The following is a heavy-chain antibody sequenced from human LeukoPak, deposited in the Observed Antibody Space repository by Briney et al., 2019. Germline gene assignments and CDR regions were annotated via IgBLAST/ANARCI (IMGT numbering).Heavy chain of an antibody. CDR3: ARPMRPTYYYDSSGYHTPPGAFDI. CDR1: GYTFTSYG. D-gene: IGHD3-22*01. CDR2: VSAYNGNT. J-gene: IGHJ3*02. V-gene: IGHV1-18*01. Sequence: ASVKVSCKASGYTFTSYGISWVRQAPGRGLEWMGWVSAYNGNTNYAQKLQGRVTMTTDTSTSTAYMELRSLRSDDTAVYYCARPMRPTYYYDSSGYHTPPGAFDIWGQGTMVTVSS.